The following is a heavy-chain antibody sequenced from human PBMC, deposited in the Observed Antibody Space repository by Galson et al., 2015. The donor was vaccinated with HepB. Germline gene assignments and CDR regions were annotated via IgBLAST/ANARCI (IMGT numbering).Heavy chain of an antibody. Sequence: SIRPSCAASGFTSSNYGMNWVRQAPGKGLERMAYIPYNGFTTYYGDSVTGRFTISRDNSKNTLYLQMNSLRPEDTALYHCARNTPASGYHGLHYGGQGTLVTVSS. V-gene: IGHV3-30*02. CDR2: IPYNGFTT. J-gene: IGHJ4*02. CDR1: GFTSSNYG. D-gene: IGHD6-25*01. CDR3: ARNTPASGYHGLHY.